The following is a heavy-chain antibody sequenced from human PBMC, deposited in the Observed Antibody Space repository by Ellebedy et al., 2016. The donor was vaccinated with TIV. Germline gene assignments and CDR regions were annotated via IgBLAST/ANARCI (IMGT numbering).Heavy chain of an antibody. CDR2: INQHGIAI. Sequence: PGGSLRLSCASSGFSFSNYWLSWVRQAPGKGLEWVANINQHGIAINYVGSVKGRFTISRDNAKSSLYLQMNSLRAEDTAVYYCANLGGLAASATNGGDLDIWGQGTIVTGSS. V-gene: IGHV3-7*03. J-gene: IGHJ3*02. D-gene: IGHD6-13*01. CDR1: GFSFSNYW. CDR3: ANLGGLAASATNGGDLDI.